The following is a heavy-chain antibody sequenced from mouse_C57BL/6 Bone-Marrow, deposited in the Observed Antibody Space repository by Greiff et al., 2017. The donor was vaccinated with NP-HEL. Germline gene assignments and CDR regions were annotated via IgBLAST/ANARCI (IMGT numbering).Heavy chain of an antibody. V-gene: IGHV5-9-1*02. CDR3: TRAPPDYTYAMDY. D-gene: IGHD2-4*01. J-gene: IGHJ4*01. CDR1: GFTFSSYA. CDR2: ISSGGDYI. Sequence: EVQGVESGEGLVKPGGSLKLSCAASGFTFSSYAMSWVRQTPEKRLEWVAYISSGGDYIYYADTVKGRFTISRDNARNTLYLQMSSLKSEDTAMYYCTRAPPDYTYAMDYWGQGTSVTVSS.